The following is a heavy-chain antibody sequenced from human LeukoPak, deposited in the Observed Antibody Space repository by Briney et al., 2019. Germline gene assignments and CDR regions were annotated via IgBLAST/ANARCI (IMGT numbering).Heavy chain of an antibody. D-gene: IGHD5-12*01. Sequence: PSETLSLTCTVSGGSISSYYWSWIRQPPGEGLEWIGYIYYSGSTNYNPSLKSRVTISVDTSKNQFSLKLSSVTAADTAVYYCAIDHISNSGYDRHYYYMDVWGKGTTVTVSS. CDR2: IYYSGST. J-gene: IGHJ6*03. CDR3: AIDHISNSGYDRHYYYMDV. V-gene: IGHV4-59*01. CDR1: GGSISSYY.